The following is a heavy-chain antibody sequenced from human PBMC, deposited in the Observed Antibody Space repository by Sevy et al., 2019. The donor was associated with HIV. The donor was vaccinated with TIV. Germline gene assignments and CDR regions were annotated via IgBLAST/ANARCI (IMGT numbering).Heavy chain of an antibody. V-gene: IGHV3-66*01. J-gene: IGHJ4*02. CDR3: ARDYYASGSYPRFDY. D-gene: IGHD3-10*01. CDR1: GFTVSSND. Sequence: GGSLGLSCAASGFTVSSNDMSWVRQAPGKGLEWVSVTHSGGSTYYADSVKGRFTISRDNSKNTLFLQMSSLRADDTAVYYCARDYYASGSYPRFDYWGQGTLVTVSS. CDR2: THSGGST.